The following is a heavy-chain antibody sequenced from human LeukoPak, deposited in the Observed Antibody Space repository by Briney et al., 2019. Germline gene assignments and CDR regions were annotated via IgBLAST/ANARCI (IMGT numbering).Heavy chain of an antibody. J-gene: IGHJ4*02. D-gene: IGHD6-13*01. CDR3: ARDIAPGLNRKRSIAAAPTGFDY. Sequence: GGSLRLSCAASGFTFSSYDMHWVRQATGKGLEWVSAICTAGDTYYPGSVKGRFTISRDNAKNSLYLQMNSLRAEDTAVYYCARDIAPGLNRKRSIAAAPTGFDYWGQGTLVTVSS. V-gene: IGHV3-13*01. CDR2: ICTAGDT. CDR1: GFTFSSYD.